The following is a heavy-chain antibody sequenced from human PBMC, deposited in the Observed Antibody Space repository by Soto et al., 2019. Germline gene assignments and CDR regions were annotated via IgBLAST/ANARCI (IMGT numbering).Heavy chain of an antibody. CDR3: AHLLLWFGELLSPGGWFDP. Sequence: QITLKESGPPLVKPTQTLTLTCTFSGFSLSTSGVGVGWIRQPPGKALAWLALIYWDDDKRYSPSLKSRLTITKDTSKNQVVLTMTNMDPVDTATYYCAHLLLWFGELLSPGGWFDPWGQGTLVTVSS. D-gene: IGHD3-10*01. CDR2: IYWDDDK. V-gene: IGHV2-5*02. J-gene: IGHJ5*02. CDR1: GFSLSTSGVG.